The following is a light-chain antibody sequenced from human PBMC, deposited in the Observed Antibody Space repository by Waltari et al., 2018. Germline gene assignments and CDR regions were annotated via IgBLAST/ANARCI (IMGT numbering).Light chain of an antibody. CDR1: QTIINF. Sequence: DIQMTQSPSSLSASIGDRVTITCRANQTIINFLNWYQQKPGKAPNLLFYFASALQSGVPSRFGGSGSGTDFTFTISSLQPEDFATYYCQQSYSIPYTFGQGTKLEIK. V-gene: IGKV1-39*01. CDR2: FAS. J-gene: IGKJ2*01. CDR3: QQSYSIPYT.